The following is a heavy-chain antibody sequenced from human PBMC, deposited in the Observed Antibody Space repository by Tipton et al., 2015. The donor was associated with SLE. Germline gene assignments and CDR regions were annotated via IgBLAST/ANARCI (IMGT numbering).Heavy chain of an antibody. V-gene: IGHV4-61*09. D-gene: IGHD4-17*01. CDR3: ARDSKTVTTDYYYYYGMDV. CDR2: IYTSGSP. Sequence: TLSLTCTVSGGSISSGSYYWSWIRQPAGKGLEWIGHIYTSGSPNYNPSLKSRVTMSVDTSKNQFSLKLSSVTAADTAVYYCARDSKTVTTDYYYYYGMDVWGQGTTVTVSS. CDR1: GGSISSGSYY. J-gene: IGHJ6*02.